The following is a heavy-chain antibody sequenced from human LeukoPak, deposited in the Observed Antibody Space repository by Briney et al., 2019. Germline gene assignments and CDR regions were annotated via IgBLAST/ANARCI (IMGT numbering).Heavy chain of an antibody. Sequence: SETLSLACTVSGGSISSGSYYWSWIRQPAGKGLEWIGRIYTSGSTNYNPSLKSRVPISVDTSKNQFSLKLSSVTAADTAVYYCARSPLLYYYGSGSYYLATGLQKTGYYYYMDVWGKGTTVTVSS. J-gene: IGHJ6*03. V-gene: IGHV4-61*02. CDR1: GGSISSGSYY. CDR3: ARSPLLYYYGSGSYYLATGLQKTGYYYYMDV. D-gene: IGHD3-10*01. CDR2: IYTSGST.